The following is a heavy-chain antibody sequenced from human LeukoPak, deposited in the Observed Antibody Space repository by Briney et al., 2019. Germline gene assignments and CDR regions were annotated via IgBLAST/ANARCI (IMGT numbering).Heavy chain of an antibody. CDR1: GYTFTGYY. CDR2: INPNSGGA. D-gene: IGHD3-3*01. J-gene: IGHJ4*02. Sequence: ASVKVSCKASGYTFTGYYMHWVRQAPGQGLEWMGWINPNSGGANYAQKFQGRVTMTRDTSISTAYMELSRLRSDDTAVYYCARDLLGGSLNYDFWSGYFYWGQGTLVTVSS. CDR3: ARDLLGGSLNYDFWSGYFY. V-gene: IGHV1-2*02.